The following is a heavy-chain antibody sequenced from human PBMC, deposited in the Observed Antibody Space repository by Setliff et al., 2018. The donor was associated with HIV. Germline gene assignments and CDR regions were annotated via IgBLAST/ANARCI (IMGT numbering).Heavy chain of an antibody. CDR3: ARVEAKVRGATYGMDV. Sequence: ETLSLTCNVSGDSISNHYWNWIRQPPGKGLEWIATIYNSGNSVSNPSLKSRVTISVDTSKNQFSLTLNSGTAADTAVYYCARVEAKVRGATYGMDVWGQGTTVTVSS. CDR2: IYNSGNS. D-gene: IGHD3-10*01. V-gene: IGHV4-59*11. J-gene: IGHJ6*02. CDR1: GDSISNHY.